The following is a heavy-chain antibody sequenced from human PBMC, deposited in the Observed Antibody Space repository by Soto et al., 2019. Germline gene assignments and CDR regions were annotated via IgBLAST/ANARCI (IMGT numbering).Heavy chain of an antibody. CDR2: IYHSGST. J-gene: IGHJ5*02. CDR1: GGSISSGGYS. Sequence: SETLSLTCAVSGGSISSGGYSWSWIRQPPGKGLEWIGYIYHSGSTYYNPSLKSRVTISVDRSKNQFSLKVISVTAADTAMYYCARGRGYYYDSSGFNWFDPWGQGTLVTVSS. V-gene: IGHV4-30-2*01. D-gene: IGHD3-22*01. CDR3: ARGRGYYYDSSGFNWFDP.